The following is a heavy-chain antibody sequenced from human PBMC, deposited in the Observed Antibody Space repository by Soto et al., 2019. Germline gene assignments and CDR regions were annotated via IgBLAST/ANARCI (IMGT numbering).Heavy chain of an antibody. CDR3: ARRDRDPGVKLRYFDWLLLSWFDP. Sequence: SATLSLTCAVYGGSFSGYYWSWIRQPPGKGLEWIGEINHSGSTNYNPSLKSRVTISVDTSKNQFSLKLSSVTAADTAVYYCARRDRDPGVKLRYFDWLLLSWFDPWGQGTLVTVSA. V-gene: IGHV4-34*01. D-gene: IGHD3-9*01. CDR1: GGSFSGYY. CDR2: INHSGST. J-gene: IGHJ5*02.